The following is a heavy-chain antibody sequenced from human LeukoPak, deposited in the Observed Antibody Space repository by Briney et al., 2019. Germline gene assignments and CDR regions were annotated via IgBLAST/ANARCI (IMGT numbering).Heavy chain of an antibody. CDR1: GYTFTGYY. CDR2: INPNSGGT. D-gene: IGHD2-2*02. V-gene: IGHV1-2*02. J-gene: IGHJ4*02. Sequence: ASVKVSCKASGYTFTGYYMHWVRQAPGQGLEWMGWINPNSGGTNYAQKFQGRVTMTRDTSISTAYMELSRLRSDDTAVYYCARGVGYCSSNSCYTVDYWGQGTLVTVSS. CDR3: ARGVGYCSSNSCYTVDY.